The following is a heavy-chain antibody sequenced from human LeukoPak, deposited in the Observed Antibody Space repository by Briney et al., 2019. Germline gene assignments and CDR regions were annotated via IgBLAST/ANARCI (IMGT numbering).Heavy chain of an antibody. Sequence: VASVKVSCKASGYTFTGYYMHWVRQAPGQGLEWMGWINPNSGGTNYAQKFQGWVTMTRDTSISTAYVELSRLRSDDTAVYYCARADYYYYYMDVWGKGTTVTVSS. V-gene: IGHV1-2*04. CDR1: GYTFTGYY. CDR3: ARADYYYYYMDV. CDR2: INPNSGGT. J-gene: IGHJ6*03.